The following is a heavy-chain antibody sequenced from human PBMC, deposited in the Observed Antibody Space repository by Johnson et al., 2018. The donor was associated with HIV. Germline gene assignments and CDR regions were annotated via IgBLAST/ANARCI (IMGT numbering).Heavy chain of an antibody. D-gene: IGHD3-22*01. J-gene: IGHJ3*02. CDR3: ARVIRAYDSSGYAVDAFDI. Sequence: VQLVESGGGVVQPGRSLRLSCAASGFTFDDHDMSWVRQAPGKGLEWLSGINWNGGSTGYADSVQGRFPISSDNAKHSLYLQMNSLRAEDTACYYCARVIRAYDSSGYAVDAFDIWGQGTMVTASS. CDR1: GFTFDDHD. CDR2: INWNGGST. V-gene: IGHV3-20*04.